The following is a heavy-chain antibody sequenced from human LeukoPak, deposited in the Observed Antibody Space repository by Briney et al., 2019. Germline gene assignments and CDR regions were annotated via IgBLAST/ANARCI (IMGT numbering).Heavy chain of an antibody. CDR3: ARDEVVPAAGANYYYYGMDV. Sequence: RWASVKASCKASGYTFTGYYMHWVRQAPGQGLEWMGWINPNSGGTNYAQKLQGRVTMTTDTSTSTAYMELRSLRPDDTAVYYCARDEVVPAAGANYYYYGMDVWGQGTTVTVSS. CDR1: GYTFTGYY. CDR2: INPNSGGT. D-gene: IGHD2-2*01. V-gene: IGHV1-2*02. J-gene: IGHJ6*02.